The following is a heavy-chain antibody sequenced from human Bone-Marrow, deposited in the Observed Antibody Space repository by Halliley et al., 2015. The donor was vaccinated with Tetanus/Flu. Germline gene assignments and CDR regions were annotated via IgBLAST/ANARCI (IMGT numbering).Heavy chain of an antibody. CDR2: IGPSDPQT. J-gene: IGHJ4*02. D-gene: IGHD3-22*01. CDR3: ARHMGVVSFDS. V-gene: IGHV5-10-1*01. Sequence: GQEGWGRIGPSDPQTNYNPSFQGHVSISAEKSINTAYLQWNSLKAADTAMCYCARHMGVVSFDSRGQGTLVTVSS.